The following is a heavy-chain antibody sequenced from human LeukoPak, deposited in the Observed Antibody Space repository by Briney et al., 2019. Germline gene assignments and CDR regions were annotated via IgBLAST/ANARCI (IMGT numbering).Heavy chain of an antibody. CDR1: GGTFSSYA. V-gene: IGHV1-69*13. CDR2: IIPIFGTA. CDR3: ARGREDTAMAEVYYMDV. D-gene: IGHD5-18*01. Sequence: SVKVSCKASGGTFSSYAISWVRQAPGQGLEWMGGIIPIFGTANYAQKFQGRVTITADESTSTAYMELSSLRSEDTAVYYCARGREDTAMAEVYYMDVWGKGTTVTVSS. J-gene: IGHJ6*03.